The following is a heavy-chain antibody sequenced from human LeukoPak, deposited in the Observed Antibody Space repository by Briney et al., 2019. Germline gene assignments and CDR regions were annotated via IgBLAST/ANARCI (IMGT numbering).Heavy chain of an antibody. CDR3: VKASSSSPQYNWFDA. CDR2: IYSGGST. D-gene: IGHD6-6*01. J-gene: IGHJ5*02. CDR1: GFTVSGNY. V-gene: IGHV3-53*01. Sequence: GGSLRLSCAASGFTVSGNYMSWVRQAPGKGLKWVSVIYSGGSTYYADSVKGRFTISRDNSKNTLYLQMNSLRAEDTALYYCVKASSSSPQYNWFDAWGQGTLVTVSS.